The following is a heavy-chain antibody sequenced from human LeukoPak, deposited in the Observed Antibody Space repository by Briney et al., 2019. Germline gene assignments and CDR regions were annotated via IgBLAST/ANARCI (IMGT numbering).Heavy chain of an antibody. Sequence: GGSLRLSCAASGLSFSFDAMSWVRQAPGKGLEWVSSISGGGAGTYYADSVRGRFTISRDNSKNTLYLQMNSLRAEDTALYYCAKDFVRYNIQFDYWGQGALVTVSS. CDR3: AKDFVRYNIQFDY. CDR2: ISGGGAGT. D-gene: IGHD1-1*01. J-gene: IGHJ4*02. V-gene: IGHV3-23*01. CDR1: GLSFSFDA.